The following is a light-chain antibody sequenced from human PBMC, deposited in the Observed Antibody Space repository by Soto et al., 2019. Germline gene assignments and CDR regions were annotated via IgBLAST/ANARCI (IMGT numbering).Light chain of an antibody. V-gene: IGLV2-14*01. J-gene: IGLJ2*01. CDR3: TSYTAFSTDIL. CDR1: SSDVGNYNF. CDR2: QVT. Sequence: QSALTQPASVSGSPGQSINISCTGTSSDVGNYNFVSWYQHHAGTAPKLIIYQVTNQPSGVSDRFSGFKSGDTASLTISGLQYEYEDDYYCTSYTAFSTDILFGGGTELTVL.